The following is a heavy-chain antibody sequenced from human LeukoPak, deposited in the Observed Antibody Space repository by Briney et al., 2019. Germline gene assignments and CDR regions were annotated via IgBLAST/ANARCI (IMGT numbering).Heavy chain of an antibody. CDR1: GYIFTSYA. V-gene: IGHV1-18*01. CDR2: ISAYNGNT. Sequence: ASVKVSCKASGYIFTSYAISWVRQAPGQGLEWMGWISAYNGNTNYAQNLQGRVTLTTDTSTSTAYMELRSLRSDDTAVYYCARDSGRYDFWSGYRPLYYFDYWGQGTLVTVSS. J-gene: IGHJ4*02. CDR3: ARDSGRYDFWSGYRPLYYFDY. D-gene: IGHD3-3*01.